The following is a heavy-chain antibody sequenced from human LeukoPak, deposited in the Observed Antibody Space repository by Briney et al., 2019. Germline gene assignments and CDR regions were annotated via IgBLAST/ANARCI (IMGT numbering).Heavy chain of an antibody. J-gene: IGHJ4*02. CDR2: IYHSGST. CDR1: GYSISSGYY. V-gene: IGHV4-38-2*02. Sequence: SETLSLTCTVSGYSISSGYYWGWIRQPPGKGLEWIGSIYHSGSTYYNPSLKSRVAISVDTSKNQFSLKLSSVTAADTAVYYCARGSIVGATKGGYFDYWGQGTLVTVSS. CDR3: ARGSIVGATKGGYFDY. D-gene: IGHD1-26*01.